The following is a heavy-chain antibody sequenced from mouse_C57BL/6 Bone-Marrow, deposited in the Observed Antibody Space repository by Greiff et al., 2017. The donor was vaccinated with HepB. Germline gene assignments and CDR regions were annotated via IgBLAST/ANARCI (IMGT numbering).Heavy chain of an antibody. V-gene: IGHV1-81*01. Sequence: QVQLKESGAELARPGASVKLSCKASGYTFTSYGISWVKQRTGQGLEWIGEIYPRSGNTYYNEKFKGKATLTADKSSSTAYMELRSLTSEDSAVYFCARDSWFAYWGQGTLVTVSA. J-gene: IGHJ3*01. CDR1: GYTFTSYG. CDR3: ARDSWFAY. CDR2: IYPRSGNT.